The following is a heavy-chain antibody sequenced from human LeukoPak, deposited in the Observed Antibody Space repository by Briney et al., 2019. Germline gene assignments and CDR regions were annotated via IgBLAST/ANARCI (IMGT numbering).Heavy chain of an antibody. J-gene: IGHJ6*03. D-gene: IGHD2-2*02. V-gene: IGHV4-4*07. CDR3: ARERGYCSSTSCYIVFYYYYYMDV. CDR2: IYTSGST. Sequence: PSETLSLTCTVSGGSISSYYWSWIRQPAGKGLEWIGRIYTSGSTNYNPSLKSRVTMSVDTSKNQFSLKLSSVTAADTAVYYCARERGYCSSTSCYIVFYYYYYMDVWGKGTTVTVSS. CDR1: GGSISSYY.